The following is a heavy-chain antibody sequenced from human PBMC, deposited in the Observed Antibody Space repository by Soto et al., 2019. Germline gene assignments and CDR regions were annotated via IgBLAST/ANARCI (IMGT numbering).Heavy chain of an antibody. CDR3: ARGVDTAMVRYYYYYYGMDV. Sequence: SETLSLTCAVYGGSFSGYYWSWIRQPPGKGLEWIGEINHSGSTNYNPSLKSRVTISVDTSKNQFSLKLSSVTAADTAVYYCARGVDTAMVRYYYYYYGMDVWGQGTTVT. V-gene: IGHV4-34*01. D-gene: IGHD5-18*01. CDR2: INHSGST. J-gene: IGHJ6*02. CDR1: GGSFSGYY.